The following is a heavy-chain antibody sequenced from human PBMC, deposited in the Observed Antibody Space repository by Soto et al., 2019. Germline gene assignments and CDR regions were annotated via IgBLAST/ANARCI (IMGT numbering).Heavy chain of an antibody. CDR3: ARTAAAGKYYYGVDV. CDR2: IYPGDSDT. Sequence: EVQLVQSGAEVKKPGESLKISCKGSGYSFTSYWIGWVRQMPGKGLGWMGIIYPGDSDTRYSPSFQGQVTISADKSISTAYLQWRSLKASDTAMYYCARTAAAGKYYYGVDVWGQGTTVTVSS. D-gene: IGHD6-13*01. J-gene: IGHJ6*02. V-gene: IGHV5-51*01. CDR1: GYSFTSYW.